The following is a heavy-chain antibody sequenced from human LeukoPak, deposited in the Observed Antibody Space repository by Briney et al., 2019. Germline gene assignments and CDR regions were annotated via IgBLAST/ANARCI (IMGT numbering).Heavy chain of an antibody. D-gene: IGHD5-18*01. CDR1: GGSISSSNW. J-gene: IGHJ6*03. V-gene: IGHV4-4*02. CDR3: ARTTEGGYTYDYFYYYYMDV. Sequence: SETLSLTCAVSGGSISSSNWWSWVRQSPGKGLEWIGEIYHSGSTNYNPSLKSRVTISVDTSKNQFSLKLSSVTAADTAVYYCARTTEGGYTYDYFYYYYMDVWGKGTTVTISS. CDR2: IYHSGST.